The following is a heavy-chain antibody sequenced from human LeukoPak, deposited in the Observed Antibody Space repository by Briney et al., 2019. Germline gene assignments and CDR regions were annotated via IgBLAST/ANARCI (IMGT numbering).Heavy chain of an antibody. CDR2: ININSGGI. CDR1: GYTFIDYW. J-gene: IGHJ4*02. V-gene: IGHV1-2*06. D-gene: IGHD3-3*01. Sequence: GASVKASCKASGYTFIDYWIHWVRQAPGQGLEWMGRININSGGINYAEKFQGRVTMTRATSISTAYMELSRLRFDDTAVYYCARDRDGGVGTIDYWGQGTLVPVSS. CDR3: ARDRDGGVGTIDY.